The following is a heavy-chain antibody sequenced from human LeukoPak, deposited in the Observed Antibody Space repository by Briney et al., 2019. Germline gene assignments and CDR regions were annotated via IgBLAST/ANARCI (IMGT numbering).Heavy chain of an antibody. V-gene: IGHV1-2*02. CDR2: IDPNSGDT. D-gene: IGHD6-19*01. J-gene: IGHJ4*02. CDR3: ARDKSGNSGWYSYFDY. CDR1: GYTFTGYY. Sequence: PVASVKVSCKASGYTFTGYYIHWVRQAPGQGLEWMGWIDPNSGDTNYAQRFQGRVTMTRDTSIGTAYMELSGLRSHDTALYYCARDKSGNSGWYSYFDYWGQGTLVTVSS.